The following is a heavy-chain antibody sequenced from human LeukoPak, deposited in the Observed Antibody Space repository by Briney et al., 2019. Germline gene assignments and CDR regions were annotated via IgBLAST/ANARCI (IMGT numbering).Heavy chain of an antibody. D-gene: IGHD3-10*01. V-gene: IGHV1-2*07. J-gene: IGHJ4*02. CDR3: ARDPYGSGNYYFDY. CDR1: GYTFTDYY. CDR2: INPNSGGT. Sequence: ASVKVSCKASGYTFTDYYIHWVRQAPGQGLEWMGWINPNSGGTNYAHNFQGRVTMTRDTSISTAYVELSRLRSDDTAVYYCARDPYGSGNYYFDYWGQGTLVTVSS.